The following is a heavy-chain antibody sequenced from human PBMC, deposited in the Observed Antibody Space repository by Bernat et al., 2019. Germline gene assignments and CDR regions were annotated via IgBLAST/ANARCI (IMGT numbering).Heavy chain of an antibody. CDR3: ATNSRELTTVTYFDY. Sequence: QLQLQESGPGLVKPSETLSLTCTVSGGSISSSSYYWGWIRQPPGKGLEWIGSIYYSGGTYYNPSLKSRVTISVDTSKNQFSLTLSSVTAADTAVYYCATNSRELTTVTYFDYWGQGTLVTVSS. D-gene: IGHD4-11*01. CDR1: GGSISSSSYY. V-gene: IGHV4-39*01. CDR2: IYYSGGT. J-gene: IGHJ4*02.